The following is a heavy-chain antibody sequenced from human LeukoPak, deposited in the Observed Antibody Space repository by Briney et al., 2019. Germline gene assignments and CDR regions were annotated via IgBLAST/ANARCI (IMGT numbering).Heavy chain of an antibody. J-gene: IGHJ5*02. D-gene: IGHD6-19*01. V-gene: IGHV4-59*01. Sequence: KPSETLSLTCTVSGGSISSYYWSWIRPPPPKGLAWIGYIYYGGSTHYNPSLKSRVTLSVDTSKNNFSLKLSSVTSADTAVYYCARGYSSGWYRFDPWGQGTLVTVSS. CDR1: GGSISSYY. CDR3: ARGYSSGWYRFDP. CDR2: IYYGGST.